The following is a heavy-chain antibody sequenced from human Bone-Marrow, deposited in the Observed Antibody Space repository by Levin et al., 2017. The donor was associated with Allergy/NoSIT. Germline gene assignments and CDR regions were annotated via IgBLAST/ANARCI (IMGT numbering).Heavy chain of an antibody. J-gene: IGHJ6*02. Sequence: GESLKISCKASDYTFTSYGISWVRQAPGQGLEWMGWISAYNGNTNYAQKLQGRVTMTTDTSTSTAYMELRSLRSDDTAVYYCARDPHSSSWRGLYYYYGMDVWGQGTTVTVSS. CDR2: ISAYNGNT. V-gene: IGHV1-18*01. CDR1: DYTFTSYG. CDR3: ARDPHSSSWRGLYYYYGMDV. D-gene: IGHD6-13*01.